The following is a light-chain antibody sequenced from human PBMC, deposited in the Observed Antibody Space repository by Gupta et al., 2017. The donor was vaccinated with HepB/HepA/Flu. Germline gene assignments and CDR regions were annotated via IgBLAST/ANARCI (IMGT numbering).Light chain of an antibody. J-gene: IGLJ2*01. CDR2: GKN. Sequence: SSELTQDPAVSVALGQTVRITCQGDSLRDYYANWYQQKPGQAPLLVIYGKNNRPSGIPDRFSGSKSGTTASLTITGAQAEDEADYYCNSRDSSGNNLVFGGGTKLTVL. CDR3: NSRDSSGNNLV. CDR1: SLRDYY. V-gene: IGLV3-19*01.